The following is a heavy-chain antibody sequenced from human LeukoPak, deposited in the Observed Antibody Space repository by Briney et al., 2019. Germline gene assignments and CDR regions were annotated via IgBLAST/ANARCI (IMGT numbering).Heavy chain of an antibody. J-gene: IGHJ3*01. CDR3: AMKAVPRPALPAAFDF. V-gene: IGHV3-7*03. CDR1: GFTFSSYW. CDR2: IKQDGSEK. D-gene: IGHD1-26*01. Sequence: GGSLRLSCAAAGFTFSSYWMTWVRQAPGKGLEWVANIKQDGSEKYYVDSVKGRFTISRDNAKKSLYLQMKRLRADATAVYYCAMKAVPRPALPAAFDFWGQGAVVSVSS.